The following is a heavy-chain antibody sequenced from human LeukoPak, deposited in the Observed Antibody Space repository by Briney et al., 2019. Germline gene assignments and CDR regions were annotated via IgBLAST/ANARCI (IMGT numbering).Heavy chain of an antibody. J-gene: IGHJ3*02. CDR1: GFTVSSNY. V-gene: IGHV3-9*01. CDR3: AKDQDFDI. CDR2: ISWNSGSI. Sequence: AGGSLRLSCAASGFTVSSNYMSWVRQAPGKGLEWVSGISWNSGSIDYADSVKGRFTISRDNAKNSLYPQMNSLRAEDTALYYCAKDQDFDIWGQGTMVTVSS.